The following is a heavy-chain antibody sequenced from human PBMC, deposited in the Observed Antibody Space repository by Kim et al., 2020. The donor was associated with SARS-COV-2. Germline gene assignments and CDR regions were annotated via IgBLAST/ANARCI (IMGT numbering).Heavy chain of an antibody. V-gene: IGHV3-7*01. CDR1: GFTFSSYW. CDR2: IKQDGSEK. Sequence: GGSLRLSCAASGFTFSSYWMSWVRQAPGKGLEWVANIKQDGSEKYYVDSVKGRFTISRDNAKNSLYLQMNSLRAEDTAVYYCARVEGLGQWLVRWYFDYWGQGTLVTVSS. J-gene: IGHJ4*02. D-gene: IGHD6-19*01. CDR3: ARVEGLGQWLVRWYFDY.